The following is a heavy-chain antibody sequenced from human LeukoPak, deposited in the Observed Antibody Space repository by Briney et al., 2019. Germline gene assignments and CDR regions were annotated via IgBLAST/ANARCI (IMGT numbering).Heavy chain of an antibody. J-gene: IGHJ3*02. Sequence: GGSLRLSCAASGFTFSSYAMSWVRQAPGKGLEWVSAISGSGGSTYYADSVKGRFTISRDNSKNTLYLQMNSLRAEDTAVYYCARGSGSNERGDDAFDIWGQGTMVTVSS. CDR3: ARGSGSNERGDDAFDI. CDR1: GFTFSSYA. V-gene: IGHV3-23*01. D-gene: IGHD3-16*01. CDR2: ISGSGGST.